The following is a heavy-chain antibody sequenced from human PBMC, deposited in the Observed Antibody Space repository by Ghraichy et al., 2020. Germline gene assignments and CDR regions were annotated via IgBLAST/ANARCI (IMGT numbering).Heavy chain of an antibody. J-gene: IGHJ4*02. CDR1: GGSISSSSYY. CDR3: ARQKMDYDSSGYYPDYFDY. D-gene: IGHD3-22*01. Sequence: SETLSLTCTVSGGSISSSSYYWGWIRQPPGKGLEWIGSIYYSGSTYYNPSLKSRVTISVDTSKNQFSLKLSSVTAADTAVYYCARQKMDYDSSGYYPDYFDYWGQGTLVTVSS. V-gene: IGHV4-39*01. CDR2: IYYSGST.